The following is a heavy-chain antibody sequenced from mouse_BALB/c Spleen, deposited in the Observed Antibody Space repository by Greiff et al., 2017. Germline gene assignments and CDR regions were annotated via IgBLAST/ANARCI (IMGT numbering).Heavy chain of an antibody. V-gene: IGHV2-6-4*01. CDR1: GFSLSRYS. CDR2: IWGGGST. J-gene: IGHJ3*01. CDR3: ARNMNWDGGAWFAY. Sequence: AMLVESGPGLVAPSQSLSITCTVSGFSLSRYSVHWVRQPPGKGLEWLGMIWGGGSTDYNSALKSRLSISKDNSKSQVFLKMNSLQTDDTAMYYCARNMNWDGGAWFAYWGQGTLVTVSA. D-gene: IGHD4-1*01.